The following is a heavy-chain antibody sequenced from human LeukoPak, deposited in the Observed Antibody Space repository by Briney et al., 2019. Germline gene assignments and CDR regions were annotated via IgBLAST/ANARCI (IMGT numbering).Heavy chain of an antibody. V-gene: IGHV1-69*05. D-gene: IGHD5-24*01. J-gene: IGHJ4*02. CDR1: GGTCSSYA. CDR2: IIPIFGTA. CDR3: ARNSAITGLFDY. Sequence: SVKVSCKASGGTCSSYAISWVRQAPGQGLEWMGRIIPIFGTANYAQKFQGRVTITTDESTSTACMELSSLRSEDTAVYYCARNSAITGLFDYWGQGTLVTVSS.